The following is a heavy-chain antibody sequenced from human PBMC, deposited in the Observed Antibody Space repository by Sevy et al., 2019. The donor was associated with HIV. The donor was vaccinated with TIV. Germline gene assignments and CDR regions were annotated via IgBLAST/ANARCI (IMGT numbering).Heavy chain of an antibody. CDR1: SGSFNAYY. CDR3: ARGVTVTTVPYYFDY. Sequence: SEILSLTCAVYSGSFNAYYWSWIRQPPGKGLEWIGEINHSGSTNYNPSLKSRVTISLHTSKNQFSLKLTSVTAADTAVYYCARGVTVTTVPYYFDYWGQGTLVTVSS. J-gene: IGHJ4*02. D-gene: IGHD4-4*01. CDR2: INHSGST. V-gene: IGHV4-34*01.